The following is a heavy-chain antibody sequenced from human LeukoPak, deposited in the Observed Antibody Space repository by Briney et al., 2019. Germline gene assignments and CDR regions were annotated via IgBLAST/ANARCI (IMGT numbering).Heavy chain of an antibody. CDR3: ARTEESGYSYRYFGYYYYMDV. CDR2: IYYSRST. D-gene: IGHD5-18*01. Sequence: SETLSLTCTVSGGSISSYYLSWIRQPPGKGLEWIGYIYYSRSTHYNPSLKSRVTISVDTSKNQFSLKLSSVTAADTAVYYCARTEESGYSYRYFGYYYYMDVWGKGTTVTVSS. V-gene: IGHV4-59*01. CDR1: GGSISSYY. J-gene: IGHJ6*03.